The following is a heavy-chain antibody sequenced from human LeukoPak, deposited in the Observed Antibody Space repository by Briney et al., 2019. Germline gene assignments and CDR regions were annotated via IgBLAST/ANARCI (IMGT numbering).Heavy chain of an antibody. D-gene: IGHD2-15*01. Sequence: ASVRVSCKASGYTFTSHGISWARQAPGQGLEWMGWISVYNGNTNYAQKFQGRVTMTTDTSTSTAYMELRSLRSDDTAVYYCARDKGYCSGGSCYYWFDPWGQGTLVTVSS. CDR2: ISVYNGNT. V-gene: IGHV1-18*04. J-gene: IGHJ5*02. CDR1: GYTFTSHG. CDR3: ARDKGYCSGGSCYYWFDP.